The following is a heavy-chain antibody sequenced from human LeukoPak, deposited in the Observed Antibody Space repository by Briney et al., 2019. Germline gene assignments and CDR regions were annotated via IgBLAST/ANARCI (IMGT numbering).Heavy chain of an antibody. D-gene: IGHD3-16*01. CDR1: GGSFSGYY. CDR2: INHSGST. CDR3: ARDCQGGFDY. Sequence: SEALSLTCAVYGGSFSGYYWSWVRQPPGKGLEWIGEINHSGSTNYNPSLTSRVTISVDTSKNQFSLKLSSVTAADTAVYYCARDCQGGFDYWGQGTLVTVSS. V-gene: IGHV4-34*01. J-gene: IGHJ4*02.